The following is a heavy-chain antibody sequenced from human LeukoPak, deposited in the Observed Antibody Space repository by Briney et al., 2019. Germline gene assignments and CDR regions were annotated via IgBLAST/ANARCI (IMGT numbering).Heavy chain of an antibody. CDR1: RFTFSNYA. D-gene: IGHD1-26*01. J-gene: IGHJ4*02. CDR3: AEFLGSHIRSYFDF. Sequence: PGGSLRLSCVGSRFTFSNYAMTWVRQAPGKGLEWVSAISGPGGSTYYADSVKGRFTISRDNSNNTLYLQMNSVAAEDTAVYYCAEFLGSHIRSYFDFWGQGTLVTVSS. V-gene: IGHV3-23*01. CDR2: ISGPGGST.